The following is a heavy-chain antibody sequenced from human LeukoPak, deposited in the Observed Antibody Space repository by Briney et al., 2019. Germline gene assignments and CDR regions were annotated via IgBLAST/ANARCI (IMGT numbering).Heavy chain of an antibody. D-gene: IGHD4-17*01. CDR2: ISGSGGST. Sequence: GGSLRLSCAASGFTFSSYAMSWVHQAPGKGLEWVSAISGSGGSTYYADSVKGRFTISRDNSKNTLYLQMNSLRAEDTAVYYCAKDSPEIYGDYPWFDYWGQGTLVTVSS. J-gene: IGHJ4*02. V-gene: IGHV3-23*01. CDR1: GFTFSSYA. CDR3: AKDSPEIYGDYPWFDY.